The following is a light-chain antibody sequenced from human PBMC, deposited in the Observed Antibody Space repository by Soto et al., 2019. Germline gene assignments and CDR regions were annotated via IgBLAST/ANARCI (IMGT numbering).Light chain of an antibody. Sequence: GVTQSPGTLSLSKGERATLSCRASQSVSNNYLAWYQQKPGQAPRLLIYGASNRATGIPDRFSGSGSGTDFTLTISRLEPEDFAVYYCQQYGSSGTFGQGTKVDIK. CDR1: QSVSNNY. CDR2: GAS. CDR3: QQYGSSGT. J-gene: IGKJ1*01. V-gene: IGKV3-20*01.